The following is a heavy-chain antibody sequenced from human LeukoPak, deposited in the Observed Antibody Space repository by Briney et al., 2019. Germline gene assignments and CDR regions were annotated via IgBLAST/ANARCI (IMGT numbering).Heavy chain of an antibody. D-gene: IGHD5-18*01. Sequence: PGGSLRLSCAASGFTFSAYWMHWVRQVPGKGLVWVSRINNDGTATFFADSVKGRFTISRDNSKNTLYLQINSLSAEDTAVFYCAKPTAGYTYGPFDNWGQGTLVIVSS. V-gene: IGHV3-74*01. CDR1: GFTFSAYW. CDR3: AKPTAGYTYGPFDN. CDR2: INNDGTAT. J-gene: IGHJ4*02.